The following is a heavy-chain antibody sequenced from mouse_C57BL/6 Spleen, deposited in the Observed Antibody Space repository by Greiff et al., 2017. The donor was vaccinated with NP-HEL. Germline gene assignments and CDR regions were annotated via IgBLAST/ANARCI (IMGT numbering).Heavy chain of an antibody. CDR3: ARSGGSSYDYYAMDY. Sequence: VQLQQSGPELVKPGASVKISCKASGYAFSISWMNWVKQRPGKGLEWIGRIYPGDGDTNYNGKFKGKATLTADKSSSTAYMQLSSLTSEDSAVYFCARSGGSSYDYYAMDYWGQGTSVTVSS. J-gene: IGHJ4*01. CDR1: GYAFSISW. V-gene: IGHV1-82*01. D-gene: IGHD1-1*01. CDR2: IYPGDGDT.